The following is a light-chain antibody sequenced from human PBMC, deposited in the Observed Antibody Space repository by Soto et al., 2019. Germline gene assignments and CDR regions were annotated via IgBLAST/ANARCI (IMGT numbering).Light chain of an antibody. Sequence: QSALTQSPSASGSPGQSVTISCTGTSSDVGGHNYVSWYQHHPGKAPKLIIYEVSKRPSGVPDRFSGSKSANTASLTVSGLQAEDEAFYYCSSTAGNNNLVFGGGTKLTV. J-gene: IGLJ3*02. CDR3: SSTAGNNNLV. V-gene: IGLV2-8*01. CDR2: EVS. CDR1: SSDVGGHNY.